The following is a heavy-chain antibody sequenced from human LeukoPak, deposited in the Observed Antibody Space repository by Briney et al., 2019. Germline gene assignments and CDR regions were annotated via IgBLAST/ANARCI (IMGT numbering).Heavy chain of an antibody. J-gene: IGHJ4*02. CDR3: ATSPGIAAAGRYYFDP. CDR2: INHSGST. V-gene: IGHV4-34*01. D-gene: IGHD6-13*01. Sequence: SETLSLTCAVYGGSFSGYYWSWIRQPPGKGLEWIGEINHSGSTNYNPSLKSRVTISVDTSKNQFSLKLSSVTAADTAVYYCATSPGIAAAGRYYFDPWGQGTLVTVSS. CDR1: GGSFSGYY.